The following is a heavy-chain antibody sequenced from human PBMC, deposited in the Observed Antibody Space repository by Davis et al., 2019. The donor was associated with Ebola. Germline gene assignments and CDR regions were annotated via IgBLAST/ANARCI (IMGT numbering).Heavy chain of an antibody. CDR3: ARDPRYYDILTADWFDP. Sequence: AASVKVSCKASGGTFSSYAISWVRQAPGQGLEWMGRIIPILGIANYAQKFQGRVTITADKSTSTAYMGLSSLRSEDTAVYYCARDPRYYDILTADWFDPWGQGTLVTVSS. D-gene: IGHD3-9*01. CDR2: IIPILGIA. J-gene: IGHJ5*02. CDR1: GGTFSSYA. V-gene: IGHV1-69*04.